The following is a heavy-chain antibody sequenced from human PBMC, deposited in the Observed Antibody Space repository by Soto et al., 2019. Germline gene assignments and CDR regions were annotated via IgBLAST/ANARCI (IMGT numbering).Heavy chain of an antibody. CDR2: ISKSDYT. J-gene: IGHJ4*02. D-gene: IGHD3-22*01. CDR3: AREDSIIIPTVSDF. CDR1: GFAFNNYG. V-gene: IGHV3-21*01. Sequence: VGTLRLSCTVSGFAFNNYGINWVRQAPGKGLEWVSSISKSDYTYYSDSVKGRFTISRDNAKNSVSLQMNTLRVEDTAVYYCAREDSIIIPTVSDFWGQGTRVTSPQ.